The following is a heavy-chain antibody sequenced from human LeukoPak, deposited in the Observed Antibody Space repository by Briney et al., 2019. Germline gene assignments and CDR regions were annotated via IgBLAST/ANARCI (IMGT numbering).Heavy chain of an antibody. CDR2: INTSATT. CDR1: GGSLSSYY. J-gene: IGHJ3*02. Sequence: SETLSLTCAVYGGSLSSYYWSWIRQPAGKGLEWIGAINTSATTNYNPSLKTRVTISVDTSKNQFSRKLSSVPGANTTVYSCASIPMVEASRGNSAMDSWGQGSMVTVSS. V-gene: IGHV4-59*10. D-gene: IGHD2/OR15-2a*01. CDR3: ASIPMVEASRGNSAMDS.